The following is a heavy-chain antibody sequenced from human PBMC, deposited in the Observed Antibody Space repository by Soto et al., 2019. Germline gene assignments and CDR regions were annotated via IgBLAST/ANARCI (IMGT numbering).Heavy chain of an antibody. V-gene: IGHV4-34*01. Sequence: SETLSLTCALYGGSFDGYYWSWIRQSPGKGLEWIGETHHSGSTKYNPSLKSRVSLSVDTSTKQFSLKMTSMTAADRGVYYCARVLDSRSGYLFWGPATPVTVSS. CDR3: ARVLDSRSGYLF. CDR2: THHSGST. CDR1: GGSFDGYY. D-gene: IGHD3-3*01. J-gene: IGHJ4*02.